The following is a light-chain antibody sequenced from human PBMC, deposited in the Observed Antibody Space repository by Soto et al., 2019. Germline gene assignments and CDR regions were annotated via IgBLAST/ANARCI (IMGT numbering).Light chain of an antibody. CDR1: QTVSSSY. V-gene: IGKV3-20*01. J-gene: IGKJ1*01. Sequence: EIVLTQSPGTLSLSPGERAILSCRASQTVSSSYLAWYQQKPGQAPSLLIYGASSRATGIPDRFSGSGSGTDFTLTISRLEPEDFAVYYCQQYGSSPVTFGQGTKVEIK. CDR2: GAS. CDR3: QQYGSSPVT.